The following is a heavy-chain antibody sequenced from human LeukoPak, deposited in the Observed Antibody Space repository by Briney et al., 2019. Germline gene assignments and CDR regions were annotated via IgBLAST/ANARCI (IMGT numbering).Heavy chain of an antibody. V-gene: IGHV4-61*02. CDR1: GASISSGLYY. Sequence: SETLSLTCTVSGASISSGLYYWSWIRQPAEKGLKWIGRISTSGSGSSNYNPALKSRVTISVDTSKNQFSLKLRSVTAADTAVYFCASSNWLRDANFDSWGQGTLVTVSS. J-gene: IGHJ4*02. CDR2: ISTSGSGSS. CDR3: ASSNWLRDANFDS. D-gene: IGHD6-13*01.